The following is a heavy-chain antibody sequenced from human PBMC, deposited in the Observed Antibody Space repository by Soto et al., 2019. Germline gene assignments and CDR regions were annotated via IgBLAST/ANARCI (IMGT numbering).Heavy chain of an antibody. CDR2: INTYNGNT. Sequence: QVQLVQSGAEVKNPGASVKVSCKASGYTFTRYGIGWARQALGQGLEWMGWINTYNGNTNYAQNVQGRVTLTTDTSTSTAYMELRSLRSNDTAIYDCAMVDVYVTPSPQDVWGQGTTVIVSS. D-gene: IGHD3-16*01. CDR3: AMVDVYVTPSPQDV. V-gene: IGHV1-18*01. CDR1: GYTFTRYG. J-gene: IGHJ6*02.